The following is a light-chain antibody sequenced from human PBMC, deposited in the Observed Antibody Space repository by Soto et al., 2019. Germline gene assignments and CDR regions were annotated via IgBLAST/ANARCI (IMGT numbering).Light chain of an antibody. CDR1: QSISSW. CDR2: DAS. Sequence: DLKTTQSSSTLSQSVAPRVTMTCQASQSISSWLAWYQQTPGKAPKLLIYDASSLEGGVPSRFSGSGSGTDFTLTITSLQPEEFATYYCKKANSFPLTFGGGTKVDIK. V-gene: IGKV1-5*01. CDR3: KKANSFPLT. J-gene: IGKJ4*01.